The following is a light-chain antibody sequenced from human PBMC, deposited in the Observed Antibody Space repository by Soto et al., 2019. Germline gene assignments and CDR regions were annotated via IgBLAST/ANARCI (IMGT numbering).Light chain of an antibody. J-gene: IGLJ1*01. CDR3: QVWDIRSDQYL. Sequence: SYELTQPPSVSVAPGQTARITCGGNNIESKSVHWYQQRPGQAPVLVLYDDGNRPSGIPERLSGSNSGSTATLTISSVEASHQAESFRQVWDIRSDQYLCGTGTKVTVL. CDR1: NIESKS. V-gene: IGLV3-21*02. CDR2: DDG.